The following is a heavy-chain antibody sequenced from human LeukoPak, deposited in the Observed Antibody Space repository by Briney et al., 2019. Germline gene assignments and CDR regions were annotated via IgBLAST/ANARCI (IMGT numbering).Heavy chain of an antibody. CDR3: AKGWTTVTTSFDP. Sequence: GGSLRLSCAASGFTFSRFAMSWVRQAPGEGLEWVSAISGSGGSTYYVDSVKGRFTISRDNSKNTLYLQMNSLRAEDTAVYYCAKGWTTVTTSFDPWGQGTLVTVSS. J-gene: IGHJ5*02. V-gene: IGHV3-23*01. CDR1: GFTFSRFA. D-gene: IGHD4-17*01. CDR2: ISGSGGST.